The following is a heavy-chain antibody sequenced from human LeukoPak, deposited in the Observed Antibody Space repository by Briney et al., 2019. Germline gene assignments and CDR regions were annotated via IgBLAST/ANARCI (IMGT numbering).Heavy chain of an antibody. CDR1: GFSFSSYD. D-gene: IGHD5-24*01. J-gene: IGHJ4*02. CDR2: IGTSGDT. Sequence: GSLRLSCAASGFSFSSYDMHWVRQVTGKGLEWVSAIGTSGDTYYPDSVKGRFTISRENAKNSLYLQMNSLRAEDTAVYYCAKNKRWLQCFDYWGQGTLVTVSS. CDR3: AKNKRWLQCFDY. V-gene: IGHV3-13*01.